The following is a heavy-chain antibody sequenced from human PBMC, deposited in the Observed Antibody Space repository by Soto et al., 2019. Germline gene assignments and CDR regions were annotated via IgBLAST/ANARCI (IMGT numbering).Heavy chain of an antibody. V-gene: IGHV3-21*06. J-gene: IGHJ4*02. CDR2: ISSGGSYI. CDR1: EMTFRNYS. Sequence: EVQLVESGGGLVKPGGSLRLTCAASEMTFRNYSMNWVHQAPGKGLEWVSSISSGGSYIYYADSGKGRFTISRDNAKNSLFLQMTSLRAEDTAVYYCATSGVATGFDFWGQGTLVTVSS. CDR3: ATSGVATGFDF. D-gene: IGHD5-12*01.